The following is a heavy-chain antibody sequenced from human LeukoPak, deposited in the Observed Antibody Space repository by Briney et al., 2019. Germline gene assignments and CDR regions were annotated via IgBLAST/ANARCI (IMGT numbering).Heavy chain of an antibody. J-gene: IGHJ4*02. CDR3: ASEGLAVAGNFLY. V-gene: IGHV4-31*03. D-gene: IGHD6-19*01. CDR2: ISYSGSA. CDR1: GGSISRGGYY. Sequence: ASQTLSLTCTVSGGSISRGGYYWTWIRQHPGKGLEWIGYISYSGSAFYNPSLKSRVTISVDTSKNQFSLKLSSVTAADTAMYYCASEGLAVAGNFLYWGQGALVTVSS.